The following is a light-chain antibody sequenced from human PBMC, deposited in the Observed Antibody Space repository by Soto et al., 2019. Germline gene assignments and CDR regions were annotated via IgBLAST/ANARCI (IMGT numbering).Light chain of an antibody. CDR2: GGF. CDR3: QQHNAWPLT. Sequence: IVLTQSPGTLSVSPGERVILSCRASQTLRNNLAWYQQKHGQAPRLLIYGGFTRATGIPARFSGSGSGTDFTLTINSLQYEDFEIYYCQQHNAWPLTFGPGTKLDLK. J-gene: IGKJ3*01. V-gene: IGKV3-15*01. CDR1: QTLRNN.